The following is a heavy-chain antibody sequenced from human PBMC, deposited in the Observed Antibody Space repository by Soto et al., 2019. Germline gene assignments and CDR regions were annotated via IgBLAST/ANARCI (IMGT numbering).Heavy chain of an antibody. Sequence: SVKVSCKSSGVVFSSFGLSWVRQAPGQGLEWMGGIIPIFGSANYAQKFQGRVTITADDSTSTVYMELSSLRSEDTALYYCARGRGNSAVITTSDYWGQGTLVTVSS. V-gene: IGHV1-69*13. CDR1: GVVFSSFG. CDR3: ARGRGNSAVITTSDY. J-gene: IGHJ4*02. D-gene: IGHD3-16*01. CDR2: IIPIFGSA.